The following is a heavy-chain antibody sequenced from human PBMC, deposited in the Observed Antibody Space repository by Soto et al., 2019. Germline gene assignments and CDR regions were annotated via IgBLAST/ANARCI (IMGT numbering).Heavy chain of an antibody. CDR2: MNPNSGNT. CDR1: GYTFTSYD. D-gene: IGHD1-1*01. J-gene: IGHJ6*02. Sequence: QVQLVQSGAEVKKPGASVKVSCKASGYTFTSYDINWVRQATGQGLEWMGWMNPNSGNTGYAQKFQGRVTMTRNTSTSTAYMELSSLRSEDTAVYYCARISCSERGCYGMDVWGQGTTVTVSS. CDR3: ARISCSERGCYGMDV. V-gene: IGHV1-8*01.